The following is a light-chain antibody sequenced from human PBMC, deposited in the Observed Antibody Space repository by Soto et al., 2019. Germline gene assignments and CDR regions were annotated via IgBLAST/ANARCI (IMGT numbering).Light chain of an antibody. CDR3: QTWGTGMV. Sequence: QSVLTQSPSASTSRGASVKLTCTLSSGHSSYAIAWHQQQPEKGPRYLMKINSDGSHYKGDGIPDRFSGSSSGAERYLTISSLQSEDEADYYCQTWGTGMVFGGGTKLTVL. CDR1: SGHSSYA. J-gene: IGLJ2*01. V-gene: IGLV4-69*01. CDR2: INSDGSH.